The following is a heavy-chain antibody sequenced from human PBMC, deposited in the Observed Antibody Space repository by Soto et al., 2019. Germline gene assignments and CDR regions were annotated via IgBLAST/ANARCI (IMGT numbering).Heavy chain of an antibody. D-gene: IGHD4-17*01. CDR2: IWDDGSNK. Sequence: QVQLVESGGGVVQPGRSLRLSCAASGFTFSSYGMHWVRQAPGKGLEWVAVIWDDGSNKYYADSVEGRFTISRVNSKNTLYLQMNSLRAEDTAVYYCARDPMTTYGGNSDYFDSWGQGTLVTVSS. J-gene: IGHJ4*02. CDR1: GFTFSSYG. V-gene: IGHV3-33*01. CDR3: ARDPMTTYGGNSDYFDS.